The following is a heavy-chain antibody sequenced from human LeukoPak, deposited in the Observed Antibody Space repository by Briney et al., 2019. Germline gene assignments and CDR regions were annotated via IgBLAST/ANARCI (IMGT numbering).Heavy chain of an antibody. J-gene: IGHJ3*02. V-gene: IGHV4-59*11. CDR3: ARDPTTVTKGFDI. CDR2: ISTIGTT. D-gene: IGHD4-17*01. CDR1: DDSFSTHY. Sequence: SETLSLTCSVSDDSFSTHYWTWIRQPPGPGQEWIGYISTIGTTNYNPSLKIQVTISVDTSKKRFSLKMSSVTAADTAVYYCARDPTTVTKGFDIWGQGTMVTVSS.